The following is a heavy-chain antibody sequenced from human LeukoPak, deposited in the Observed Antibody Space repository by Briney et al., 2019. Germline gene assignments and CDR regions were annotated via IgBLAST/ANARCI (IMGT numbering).Heavy chain of an antibody. Sequence: GGSLRLSCAASGSTFSSYAMSWVRQAPGKGLEWVSAIRYSGGSTYYTDSVKGRFTISRDNSKNTLYLQMNSLRAEDTTVYYCAKGGGVTGYFDYWGQGALVTVSS. CDR1: GSTFSSYA. CDR2: IRYSGGST. J-gene: IGHJ4*02. V-gene: IGHV3-23*01. CDR3: AKGGGVTGYFDY. D-gene: IGHD3-3*01.